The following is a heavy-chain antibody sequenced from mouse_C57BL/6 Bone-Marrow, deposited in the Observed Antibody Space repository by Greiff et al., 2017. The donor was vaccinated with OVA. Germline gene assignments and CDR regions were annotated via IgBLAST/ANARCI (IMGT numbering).Heavy chain of an antibody. D-gene: IGHD1-1*01. J-gene: IGHJ3*01. CDR3: ARPYYYGSLFAY. Sequence: QVHVKQSGPELVKPGASVKISCKASGYAFSSSWMNWVKQRPGKGLEWIGRIYPGDGDTNYNGKFKGKATLTADKSSSTAYMQLSSLTSEDSAVYFCARPYYYGSLFAYWGQGTLVTVSA. V-gene: IGHV1-82*01. CDR2: IYPGDGDT. CDR1: GYAFSSSW.